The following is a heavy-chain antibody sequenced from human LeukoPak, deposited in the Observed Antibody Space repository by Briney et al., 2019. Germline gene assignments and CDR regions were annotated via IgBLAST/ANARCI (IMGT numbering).Heavy chain of an antibody. D-gene: IGHD6-19*01. J-gene: IGHJ4*02. V-gene: IGHV3-21*01. CDR2: TSGSTDYV. CDR3: ASIAVAGEADY. Sequence: PGGSLRLSCAASGFDLSNFIMNWVRQAPGKGLEWVSSTSGSTDYVYYSDSVKGRFTISRDNAKNSLYLQMNSLRAEDTAVYYCASIAVAGEADYWGQGTLVTVSS. CDR1: GFDLSNFI.